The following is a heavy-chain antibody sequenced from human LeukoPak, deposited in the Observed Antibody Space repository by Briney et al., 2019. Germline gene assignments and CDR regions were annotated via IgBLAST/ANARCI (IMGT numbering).Heavy chain of an antibody. V-gene: IGHV3-23*01. CDR1: GFTFSSYA. CDR3: ARKHDGWFGELSRGEFDY. CDR2: ISGSGGST. J-gene: IGHJ4*02. Sequence: GGSLRLSCAASGFTFSSYAMSWVRQAPGKGLEWVSAISGSGGSTYYADSVKGRFTISRDNSKNTLYLQMNSLRAEDTAVYYCARKHDGWFGELSRGEFDYWGQGTLVTVSS. D-gene: IGHD3-10*01.